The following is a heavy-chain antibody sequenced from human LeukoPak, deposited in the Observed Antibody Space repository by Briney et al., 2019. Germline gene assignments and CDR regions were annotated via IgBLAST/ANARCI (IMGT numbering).Heavy chain of an antibody. CDR1: GGPFSGYY. D-gene: IGHD3-22*01. CDR3: ARYTYYYDSSGYYGTLYDY. J-gene: IGHJ4*02. CDR2: INHSGST. V-gene: IGHV4-34*01. Sequence: SETLSLTCAVYGGPFSGYYWSWIRQPPGKGLEWIGEINHSGSTNYNPSLKSRVTISVDTSKNQFSLKLSSVTAADTAVYYCARYTYYYDSSGYYGTLYDYWGQGTLVTVSS.